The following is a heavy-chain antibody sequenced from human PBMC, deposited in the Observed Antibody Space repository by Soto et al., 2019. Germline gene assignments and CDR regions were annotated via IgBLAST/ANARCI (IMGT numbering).Heavy chain of an antibody. J-gene: IGHJ6*03. CDR1: GGSFSGYY. D-gene: IGHD1-26*01. V-gene: IGHV4-34*01. CDR3: ARTAISYRLNYYYYYLDV. CDR2: INHSGST. Sequence: SEALSLTCAVYGGSFSGYYWSWIRQPPGKGLEWIGEINHSGSTNYNPSLKSRVTISVDTSKNQFSLKLSSVTAADTAVYYCARTAISYRLNYYYYYLDVWGKGTTVTVSS.